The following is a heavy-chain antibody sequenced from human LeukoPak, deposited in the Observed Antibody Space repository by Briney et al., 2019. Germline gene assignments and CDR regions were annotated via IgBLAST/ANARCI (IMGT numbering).Heavy chain of an antibody. CDR3: ARLLGYGGNPGDY. J-gene: IGHJ4*02. V-gene: IGHV5-51*01. CDR2: IYPGDSET. Sequence: GESLKISCKGSGYSFTNYHIGWVRQRPGEGLEWMGIIYPGDSETRYSPSFQGQITISADKSITTAYLQWSSLKASDSAMYYCARLLGYGGNPGDYWGQGTLATVSS. D-gene: IGHD4-23*01. CDR1: GYSFTNYH.